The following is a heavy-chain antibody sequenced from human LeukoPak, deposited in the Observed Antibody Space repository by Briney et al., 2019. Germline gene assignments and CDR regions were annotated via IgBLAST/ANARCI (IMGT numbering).Heavy chain of an antibody. CDR1: GFTFSDYY. CDR3: ARDRSPAISGVIVPYYFDY. V-gene: IGHV3-11*01. D-gene: IGHD3-16*02. J-gene: IGHJ4*02. CDR2: ISSSGSTI. Sequence: AGGSLRLSCAASGFTFSDYYMSWIRQAPGKGLEWVSYISSSGSTIYYADSVKGRFTISRDNAKNSLYLQMNSLRAEDTAVYYCARDRSPAISGVIVPYYFDYWGQGTLVTVSS.